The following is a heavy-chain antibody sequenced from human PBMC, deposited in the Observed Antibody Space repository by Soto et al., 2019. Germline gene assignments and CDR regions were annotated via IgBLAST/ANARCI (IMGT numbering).Heavy chain of an antibody. CDR1: GDSISSGGFF. D-gene: IGHD6-13*01. CDR2: IYYSGST. CDR3: ARGRYTSSWYDAFDI. V-gene: IGHV4-31*03. Sequence: QVQLQESGPGLVKPSQTLSLTCTVSGDSISSGGFFWSWIRQHPGKGLEWIGYIYYSGSTYYNPSLKSRVSISVDTSQNQFSVRLNSVTAADTAVYYCARGRYTSSWYDAFDIWGQGTMVTVSS. J-gene: IGHJ3*02.